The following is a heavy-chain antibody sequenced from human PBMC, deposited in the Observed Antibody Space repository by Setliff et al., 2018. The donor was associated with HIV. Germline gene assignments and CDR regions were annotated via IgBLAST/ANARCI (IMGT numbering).Heavy chain of an antibody. CDR2: IDPSDSYT. J-gene: IGHJ4*02. V-gene: IGHV5-10-1*01. CDR3: ATTPGWDSSGYYSRLTHFDY. Sequence: GESLTISCKGSGYSFTSYWISWVRQMPGKGLEWMGRIDPSDSYTNYSPSFQGHVTISADKSISTAYLQWSSLKASDTAMYYCATTPGWDSSGYYSRLTHFDYWGQGTLVTVSS. CDR1: GYSFTSYW. D-gene: IGHD3-22*01.